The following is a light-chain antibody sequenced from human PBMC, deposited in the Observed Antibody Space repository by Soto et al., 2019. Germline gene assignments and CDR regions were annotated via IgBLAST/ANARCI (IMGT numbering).Light chain of an antibody. Sequence: DIVLTQSPATLSLSPGERATLSCKTSQSVSDYLAWFQQKPGQAPRLLIYDTSNRAPGAPARFSGSGYGTDFTPTISSLEPEDSAVYYCQQRRDWPRLTFGGGTKVEI. CDR3: QQRRDWPRLT. CDR1: QSVSDY. CDR2: DTS. J-gene: IGKJ4*02. V-gene: IGKV3-11*01.